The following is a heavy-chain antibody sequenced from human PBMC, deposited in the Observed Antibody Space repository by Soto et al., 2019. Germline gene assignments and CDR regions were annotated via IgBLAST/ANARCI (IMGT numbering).Heavy chain of an antibody. Sequence: SVKVSCKASGGTFSSYGISWVRQAPGQGLEWMGGIIPIFGTANYAQKFQGRVTITADESTSTAYMELSSLRSEDTAVYYCAKNVVGATRGYYYYGMDVWGQGTTVTVSS. CDR3: AKNVVGATRGYYYYGMDV. V-gene: IGHV1-69*13. CDR2: IIPIFGTA. J-gene: IGHJ6*02. CDR1: GGTFSSYG. D-gene: IGHD1-26*01.